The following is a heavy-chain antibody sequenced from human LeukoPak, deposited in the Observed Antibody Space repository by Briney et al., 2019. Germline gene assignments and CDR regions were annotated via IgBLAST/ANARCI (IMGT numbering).Heavy chain of an antibody. J-gene: IGHJ4*02. V-gene: IGHV3-7*03. CDR3: ARKTGTTGEAFDY. Sequence: PGGSLRLSCAASGFTFSDSWMSWVRQAPGKGLEWVANIKVDGSEKYYVDSVKGRFTISRDNAENSLYLQMNSLRAEDTAVYYCARKTGTTGEAFDYWGQGTQVTVSS. CDR2: IKVDGSEK. CDR1: GFTFSDSW. D-gene: IGHD1-1*01.